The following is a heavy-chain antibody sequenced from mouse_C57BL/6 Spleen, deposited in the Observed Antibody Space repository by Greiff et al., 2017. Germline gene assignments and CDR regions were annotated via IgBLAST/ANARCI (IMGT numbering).Heavy chain of an antibody. CDR1: GYTFTDHT. V-gene: IGHV1-78*01. J-gene: IGHJ4*01. CDR3: AGIYNDYDQAMDY. CDR2: IYPRDGST. Sequence: QVQLQQSDAELVKPGASEKISCKVSGYTFTDHTIHWMKQRPEQGLEWIGYIYPRDGSTKYNEKFKGKATLTADKSSSTAYIQLNSLTSEDSAIYFCAGIYNDYDQAMDYWGQGTSGTVSS. D-gene: IGHD2-4*01.